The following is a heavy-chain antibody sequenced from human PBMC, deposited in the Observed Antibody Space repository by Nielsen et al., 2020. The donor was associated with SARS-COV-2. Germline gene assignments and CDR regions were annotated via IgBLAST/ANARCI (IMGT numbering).Heavy chain of an antibody. Sequence: SLKISCAASGFTFDDYAMHWVRQAPGKGLEWVSGISWNSGSIGYADSVKGRFTISRDNAKNSLYLQMNSLRAEDTALYYCAKIPGSGSYDAFDIWGQGTMVTVSS. D-gene: IGHD1-26*01. V-gene: IGHV3-9*01. J-gene: IGHJ3*02. CDR3: AKIPGSGSYDAFDI. CDR1: GFTFDDYA. CDR2: ISWNSGSI.